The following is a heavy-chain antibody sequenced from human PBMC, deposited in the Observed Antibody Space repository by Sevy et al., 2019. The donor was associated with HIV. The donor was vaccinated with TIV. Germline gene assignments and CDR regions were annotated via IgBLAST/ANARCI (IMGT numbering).Heavy chain of an antibody. Sequence: GGSLRLSCAASGFTFSTYAMNWVRQAPGKGLEWVSSISRSGRSTYSADSVEGRFTISRDNFKNTLYLQLSSLRVDDTAVYYCAKGYCDGGSCPNDYYYYGMDVWGQRTTVTVSS. CDR1: GFTFSTYA. CDR2: ISRSGRST. D-gene: IGHD2-15*01. J-gene: IGHJ6*02. CDR3: AKGYCDGGSCPNDYYYYGMDV. V-gene: IGHV3-23*01.